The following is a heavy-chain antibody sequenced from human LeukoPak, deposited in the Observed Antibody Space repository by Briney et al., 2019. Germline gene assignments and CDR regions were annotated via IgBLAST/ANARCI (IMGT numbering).Heavy chain of an antibody. V-gene: IGHV3-21*01. D-gene: IGHD3-22*01. CDR3: ARPSGGYYLDAFDI. CDR1: GFTFSSYS. Sequence: GGSLRLSCAASGFTFSSYSMNWVRQAPGKGLEWVSSISSSSSYIYYADSVKGRFTISRDNAKHSLYLQMNSLRAEGTAVYYSARPSGGYYLDAFDIWGQGTMVTVSS. J-gene: IGHJ3*02. CDR2: ISSSSSYI.